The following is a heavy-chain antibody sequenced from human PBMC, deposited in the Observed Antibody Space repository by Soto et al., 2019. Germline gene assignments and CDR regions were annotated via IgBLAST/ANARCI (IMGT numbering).Heavy chain of an antibody. CDR1: GFSVSAYT. CDR2: ISSDGNQK. J-gene: IGHJ4*02. CDR3: ARWEQRLFEY. V-gene: IGHV3-30*09. D-gene: IGHD1-1*01. Sequence: QVQLVESGGGVVQPGRSLRLSCAASGFSVSAYTVHWVRQAPGKGLEWVAVISSDGNQKYYTDSVKGRFAISRDTSTNTVFLQMNSLGPEDTAVYYCARWEQRLFEYWGQGTLVTVSS.